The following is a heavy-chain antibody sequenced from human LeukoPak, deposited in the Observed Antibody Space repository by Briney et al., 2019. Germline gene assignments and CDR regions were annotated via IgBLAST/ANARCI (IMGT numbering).Heavy chain of an antibody. J-gene: IGHJ4*02. CDR3: ARSKVVRGVNYPHGLRAVID. V-gene: IGHV1-8*01. Sequence: ASVKVSCKASGYTFTSYDINWVRQATGQGLEWMGWMNPNSGNTGYVQKFQGRVTMTRNTSISTAYMELSSLRSEDTAVYYCARSKVVRGVNYPHGLRAVIDWGQGTLVTVSS. CDR1: GYTFTSYD. D-gene: IGHD3-10*01. CDR2: MNPNSGNT.